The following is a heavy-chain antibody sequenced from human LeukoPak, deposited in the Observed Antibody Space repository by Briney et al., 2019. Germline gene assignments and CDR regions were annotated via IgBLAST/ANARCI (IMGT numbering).Heavy chain of an antibody. CDR1: TFTFSSYA. CDR2: LTASGNTA. J-gene: IGHJ4*02. V-gene: IGHV3-23*01. CDR3: AKVIRSSGWYVDY. Sequence: GGSLRLSCAASTFTFSSYAMSWVRQAPGKGLAWVSGLTASGNTAFYADSVKGRFTISRDNSKNTLYLQMNNLRAEDTAVYYCAKVIRSSGWYVDYWGQGTLVTVSS. D-gene: IGHD6-19*01.